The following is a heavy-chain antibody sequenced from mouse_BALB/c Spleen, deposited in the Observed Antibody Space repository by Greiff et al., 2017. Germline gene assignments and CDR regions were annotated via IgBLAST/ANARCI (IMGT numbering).Heavy chain of an antibody. D-gene: IGHD2-10*02. V-gene: IGHV5-12-2*01. J-gene: IGHJ4*01. Sequence: DVKLVESGGGLVQPGGSLKLSCAASGFTFSSYTMSWVRQTPEKRLEWVAYISNGGGSTYYPDTVKGRFTISRDNAKNTLYLQMSSLKSEDTAMYYCARQEYGNAMDYWGQGTSVTVSS. CDR1: GFTFSSYT. CDR2: ISNGGGST. CDR3: ARQEYGNAMDY.